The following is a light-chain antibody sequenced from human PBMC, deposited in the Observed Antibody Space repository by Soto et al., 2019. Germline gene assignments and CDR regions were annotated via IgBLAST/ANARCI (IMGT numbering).Light chain of an antibody. J-gene: IGKJ2*01. CDR2: DAS. Sequence: AIQMTQSTCSLSASVGDRVTITCRASQSISTNLGCFQQKRGKAPKLLIYDASSLQSGVPSRFSGSRSGTAFPLTISSLQPEDFATYSCLQDYNYQYTFGQGTKLEIK. CDR1: QSISTN. CDR3: LQDYNYQYT. V-gene: IGKV1-6*01.